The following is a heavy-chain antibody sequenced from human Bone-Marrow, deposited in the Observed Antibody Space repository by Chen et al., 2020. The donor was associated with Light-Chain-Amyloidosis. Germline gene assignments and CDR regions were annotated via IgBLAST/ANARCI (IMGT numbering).Heavy chain of an antibody. D-gene: IGHD3-10*01. Sequence: QVQLQESGPGLVKPSETLSLTCTVSGGSISSYYWSWIRQPPGKGLEWIGYIYYSGSTNYNPSLKSRVTISVDTSKNQFSLKLSSVTAADTAVYYCARERYYGSRKGWFDPWGQGTLVTVSS. CDR1: GGSISSYY. CDR2: IYYSGST. CDR3: ARERYYGSRKGWFDP. V-gene: IGHV4-59*01. J-gene: IGHJ5*02.